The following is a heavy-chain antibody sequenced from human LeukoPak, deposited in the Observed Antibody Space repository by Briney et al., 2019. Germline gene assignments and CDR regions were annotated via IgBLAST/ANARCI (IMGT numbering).Heavy chain of an antibody. CDR2: ISSSGSTI. CDR1: GFTFSSYE. Sequence: AGGCLRLSCAASGFTFSSYEMNWVRQAPGKGLEWVSYISSSGSTIYYADSVKGRLTISRDNAKNSLYLQMNSLRAEDTAVYYCAREDGDYYFDYWGQGTLVTVSS. D-gene: IGHD3-10*01. CDR3: AREDGDYYFDY. J-gene: IGHJ4*02. V-gene: IGHV3-48*03.